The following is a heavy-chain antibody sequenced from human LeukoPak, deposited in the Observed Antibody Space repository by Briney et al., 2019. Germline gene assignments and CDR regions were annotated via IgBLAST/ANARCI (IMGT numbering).Heavy chain of an antibody. V-gene: IGHV1-2*02. J-gene: IGHJ4*02. CDR2: INPNSGGT. CDR1: GYTFTGYY. D-gene: IGHD2-2*02. CDR3: ARDLSMEWYRLLYDY. Sequence: ASVKVSCKASGYTFTGYYMHWVRQAPGQGLEWMGWINPNSGGTNYAQKFQGRVTMTRDTSISTAYMELSRLRSDDTAVYYCARDLSMEWYRLLYDYWGQGTLVTVSS.